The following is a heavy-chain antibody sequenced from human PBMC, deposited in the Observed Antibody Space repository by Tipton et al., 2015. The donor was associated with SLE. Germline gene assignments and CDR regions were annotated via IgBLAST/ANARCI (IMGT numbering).Heavy chain of an antibody. CDR2: ISAYNGNT. CDR1: GYTFTSYD. J-gene: IGHJ4*02. CDR3: ASPYCGPNCYGLQY. D-gene: IGHD2-21*01. V-gene: IGHV1-18*01. Sequence: QSGAEVKKPGASVKVSCKASGYTFTSYDISWVRQAPGQGLEWMGWISAYNGNTNYAQKLQGRVTMTTDTSTSTAYMEPRSLRSDDTAVYYCASPYCGPNCYGLQYWGQGNRVTVSS.